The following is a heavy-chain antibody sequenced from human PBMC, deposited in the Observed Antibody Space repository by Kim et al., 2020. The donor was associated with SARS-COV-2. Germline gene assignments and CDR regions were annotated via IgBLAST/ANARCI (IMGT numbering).Heavy chain of an antibody. CDR3: ARGDTYYDILTGYSYFDY. D-gene: IGHD3-9*01. J-gene: IGHJ4*02. V-gene: IGHV4-59*01. Sequence: SETLSLTCTVSSGSISSYYWSWIRQPPGKGLEWIGYIYYSGSTNYNPSLKSRVTISVDTSKNQFSLKLSSVTAADTAVYYCARGDTYYDILTGYSYFDYWGQGTLVTVSS. CDR2: IYYSGST. CDR1: SGSISSYY.